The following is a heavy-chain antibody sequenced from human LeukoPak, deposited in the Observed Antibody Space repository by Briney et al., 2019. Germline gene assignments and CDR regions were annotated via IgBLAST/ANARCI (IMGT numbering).Heavy chain of an antibody. D-gene: IGHD6-6*01. V-gene: IGHV4-38-2*02. CDR3: ARKAALAAPTPGNNWFDP. Sequence: SETLSLTCTVSGYSISSGYYWGWIRQPPGKGLEWIGSIYHSGSTYYNPSLKSRVTISVDTSKNQFSLKLSSVTAADTAVYYCARKAALAAPTPGNNWFDPWGQGTLVTVSS. CDR1: GYSISSGYY. CDR2: IYHSGST. J-gene: IGHJ5*02.